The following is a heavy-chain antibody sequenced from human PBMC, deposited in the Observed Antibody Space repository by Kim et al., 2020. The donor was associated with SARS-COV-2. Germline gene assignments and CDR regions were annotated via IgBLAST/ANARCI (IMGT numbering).Heavy chain of an antibody. V-gene: IGHV3-48*03. CDR1: GFTFSSYE. CDR2: ISSSGSTI. D-gene: IGHD6-6*01. CDR3: ARETFEYSSSYYYYGMDV. J-gene: IGHJ6*02. Sequence: GGSLRLSCAASGFTFSSYEMNWVRQAPGKGLELVSYISSSGSTIYYADSVKGRFTISRDNAKNSLYLQMNSLRAEDTAVYYCARETFEYSSSYYYYGMDVWGQGTTVTVSS.